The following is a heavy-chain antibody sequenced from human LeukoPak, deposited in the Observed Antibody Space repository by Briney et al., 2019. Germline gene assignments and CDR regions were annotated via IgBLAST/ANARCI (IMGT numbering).Heavy chain of an antibody. D-gene: IGHD3-22*01. CDR2: INHSVST. V-gene: IGHV4-34*01. CDR3: ASGLGYYYDSSGADRLDY. CDR1: AGSFSGYY. Sequence: SETLSLTCAVDAGSFSGYYWSWIRQPPGKGLEWIGEINHSVSTNYNPSLKSGVTISVATSTNQFSLKLCSVTAADRAVYYCASGLGYYYDSSGADRLDYWGKETRVTVSS. J-gene: IGHJ4*02.